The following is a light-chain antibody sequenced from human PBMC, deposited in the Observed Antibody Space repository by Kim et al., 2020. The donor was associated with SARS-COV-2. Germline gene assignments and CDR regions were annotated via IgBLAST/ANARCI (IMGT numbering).Light chain of an antibody. V-gene: IGKV1-8*01. CDR1: QGISSY. CDR3: QQYYSYPWT. CDR2: AAS. J-gene: IGKJ1*01. Sequence: AYTGDRVTITCRASQGISSYLAWYQQKPGKAPKLLIYAASTLQSGVPSRFSGSGSGTDFTLTISCLQSEDFATYYCQQYYSYPWTFGQGTKVEIK.